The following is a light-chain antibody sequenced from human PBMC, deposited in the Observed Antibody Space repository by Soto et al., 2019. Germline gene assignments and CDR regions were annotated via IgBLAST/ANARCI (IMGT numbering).Light chain of an antibody. CDR3: CSYAGSSTYVL. CDR2: EGT. CDR1: SSDVGSYNL. J-gene: IGLJ2*01. V-gene: IGLV2-23*01. Sequence: QSALTQPASVSGSPGQSITISCTGTSSDVGSYNLVSWYQQHPGKAPKLMIYEGTKRPSGVSNRFSGSKSGNTASLTISGLQAEDEADYYCCSYAGSSTYVLFGGGTKLTVL.